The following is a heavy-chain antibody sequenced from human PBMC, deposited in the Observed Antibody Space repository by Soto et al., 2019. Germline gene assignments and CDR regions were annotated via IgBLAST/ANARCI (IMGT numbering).Heavy chain of an antibody. CDR3: ARDSPILGVVILRH. CDR2: ISGYNGHT. CDR1: GFTFSNYG. D-gene: IGHD3-3*01. J-gene: IGHJ4*02. Sequence: VQLLQSGAEVKKPGASVKVSCKASGFTFSNYGISWVRQAPGQGLEWMWCISGYNGHTRYAQKVQGRATMTTDTSTSTAYFELRGLRSDDTAVYYCARDSPILGVVILRHWGQGTLVTVSS. V-gene: IGHV1-18*01.